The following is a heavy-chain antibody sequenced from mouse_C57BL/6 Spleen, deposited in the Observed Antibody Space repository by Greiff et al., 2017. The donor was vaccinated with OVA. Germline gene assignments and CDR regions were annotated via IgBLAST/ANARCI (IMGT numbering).Heavy chain of an antibody. D-gene: IGHD3-2*02. Sequence: VHVKQSGPELVKPGASVKIPCKASGYTFTDYNMDWVKQSHGQSLEWIGDINPNNGGTIYNQKFKGKATLTVDKSSSTAYMELRSLTSEDTAVYYCATSGYSAWFAYWGQGTLVTVSA. J-gene: IGHJ3*01. CDR1: GYTFTDYN. CDR3: ATSGYSAWFAY. V-gene: IGHV1-18*01. CDR2: INPNNGGT.